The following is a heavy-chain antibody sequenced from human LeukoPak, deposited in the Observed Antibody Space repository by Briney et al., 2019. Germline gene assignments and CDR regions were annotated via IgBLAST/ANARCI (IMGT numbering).Heavy chain of an antibody. J-gene: IGHJ4*02. D-gene: IGHD5-18*01. Sequence: VASVKVSCKVSGYTLTELSMHWVRQAPGKGLEWMGGFDPEDGETIYAQKFQGRVTMTEDTSTDTAYMELSSLRSEDTAVYYCATVRMRYSYHPEFDYWGQGTLVTVSS. CDR3: ATVRMRYSYHPEFDY. CDR2: FDPEDGET. CDR1: GYTLTELS. V-gene: IGHV1-24*01.